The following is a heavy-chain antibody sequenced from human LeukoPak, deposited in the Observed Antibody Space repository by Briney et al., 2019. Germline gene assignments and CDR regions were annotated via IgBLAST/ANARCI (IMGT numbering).Heavy chain of an antibody. CDR1: GFTFSDYY. Sequence: KPGGSLRLSCAASGFTFSDYYMSWIRQAPGKGLEWVSYISSSGSTIYYADSVKGRFTISRDNAKNSLYLQMNSLRAEDTAVYYCAKIRLSVGSSWADYWGQGTLVTVSS. CDR2: ISSSGSTI. J-gene: IGHJ4*02. V-gene: IGHV3-11*04. D-gene: IGHD6-13*01. CDR3: AKIRLSVGSSWADY.